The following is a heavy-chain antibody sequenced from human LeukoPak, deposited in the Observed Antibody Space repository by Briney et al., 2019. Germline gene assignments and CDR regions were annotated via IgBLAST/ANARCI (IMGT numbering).Heavy chain of an antibody. J-gene: IGHJ4*02. CDR1: GGSFSGYY. D-gene: IGHD2-2*02. V-gene: IGHV4-34*01. Sequence: SETLSLTCAVYGGSFSGYYWSWIRQPPGKGLEWIGEINHSGSTNYNPSLKSRVTISVDTSKNQFSLKLSSVTAADTAVYYCARGHCSSTSCYIRVATFFDYWGQGTLVTVSS. CDR2: INHSGST. CDR3: ARGHCSSTSCYIRVATFFDY.